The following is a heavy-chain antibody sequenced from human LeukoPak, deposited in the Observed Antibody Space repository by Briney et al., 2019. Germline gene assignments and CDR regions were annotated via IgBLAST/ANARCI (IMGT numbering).Heavy chain of an antibody. CDR1: GYTFTGYY. CDR3: ARTYYYGSGSADYYYYYYMDV. J-gene: IGHJ6*03. Sequence: ASVKVSCKASGYTFTGYYMHWVRQAPGQGLEWMGRINPNSGSTNYAQKFQGRVTMTRDTSISTAYMELSRLRSDDTAVYYCARTYYYGSGSADYYYYYYMDVWGKGTTVTVSS. CDR2: INPNSGST. V-gene: IGHV1-2*06. D-gene: IGHD3-10*01.